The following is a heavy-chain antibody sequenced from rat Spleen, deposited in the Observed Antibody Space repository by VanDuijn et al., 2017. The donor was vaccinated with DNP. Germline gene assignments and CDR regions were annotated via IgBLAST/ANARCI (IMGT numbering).Heavy chain of an antibody. CDR2: ITASSGTT. CDR3: ASPYYYFDY. D-gene: IGHD1-1*01. V-gene: IGHV5S13*01. Sequence: EVHLVESGGGLVQPGRSLKLSCAASGFTFSNYGMAWVRQAPKKGLEWVATITASSGTTYYRDSVKGRFTISTDSAKNTLYLQMDSLRSEDTATYYCASPYYYFDYWGQGVMVTVSS. CDR1: GFTFSNYG. J-gene: IGHJ2*01.